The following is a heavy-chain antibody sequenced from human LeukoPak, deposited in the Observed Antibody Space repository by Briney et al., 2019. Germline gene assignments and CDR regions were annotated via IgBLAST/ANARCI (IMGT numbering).Heavy chain of an antibody. CDR1: GFTFSSYS. J-gene: IGHJ4*02. D-gene: IGHD3-10*01. Sequence: GGSLRLSCAASGFTFSSYSMNWVRQAPGKGLEWVSSISSSSSYIYYADSVKGRLTISRDNAKNSLYLQMNSLRAEDTALYYCAKDGRYYYGSGSYFFDYWGQGTLVTVSS. CDR2: ISSSSSYI. CDR3: AKDGRYYYGSGSYFFDY. V-gene: IGHV3-21*04.